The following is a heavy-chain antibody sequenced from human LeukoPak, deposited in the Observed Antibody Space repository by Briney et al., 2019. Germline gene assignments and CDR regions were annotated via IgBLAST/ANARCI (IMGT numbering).Heavy chain of an antibody. D-gene: IGHD3-9*01. V-gene: IGHV1-8*03. CDR3: ARGDDGDWFFDY. CDR1: GYTFTSYD. Sequence: ASVKVSCKASGYTFTSYDINWVRQATGQGLEWMGWMNPNSGNTGYAQKFQGRVTITRNTSISTAYMELSSLRSEDTAVYYCARGDDGDWFFDYWGQGTLVTVSS. J-gene: IGHJ4*02. CDR2: MNPNSGNT.